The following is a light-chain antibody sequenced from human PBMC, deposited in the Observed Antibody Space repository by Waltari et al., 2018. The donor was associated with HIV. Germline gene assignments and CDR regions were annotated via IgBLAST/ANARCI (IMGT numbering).Light chain of an antibody. CDR3: QQSYSTLWT. Sequence: IEMTQSPSSLSASVGDRVTITCRASQIISSYLNWYQQKPGKAPKLLLYAASSLQSVVPSRFSGSGSGTDFTLTISSLQPEDFATYYCQQSYSTLWTFGQGTKVEIK. CDR1: QIISSY. J-gene: IGKJ1*01. CDR2: AAS. V-gene: IGKV1-39*01.